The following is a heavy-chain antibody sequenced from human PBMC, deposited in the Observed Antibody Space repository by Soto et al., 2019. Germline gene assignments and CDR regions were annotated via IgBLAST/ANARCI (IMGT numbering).Heavy chain of an antibody. CDR3: ARVPRGGVNWFDP. CDR2: IATYNSNR. J-gene: IGHJ5*02. V-gene: IGHV1-18*01. CDR1: GYTFTNFG. Sequence: ASVKVSCKTSGYTFTNFGLSWVRQAPGQGLEWMGWIATYNSNRNYAQKFQGGLTLTTDTSTSTAYMELKSLGYDDTAVYYCARVPRGGVNWFDPWGQGTLVTVSS. D-gene: IGHD3-10*01.